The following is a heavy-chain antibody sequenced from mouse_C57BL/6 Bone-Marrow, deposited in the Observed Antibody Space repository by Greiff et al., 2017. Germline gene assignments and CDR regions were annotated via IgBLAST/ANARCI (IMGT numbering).Heavy chain of an antibody. D-gene: IGHD2-5*01. CDR3: ARSPYDSNYAYYFDY. J-gene: IGHJ2*01. CDR2: IDPNSGGT. V-gene: IGHV1-72*01. CDR1: GYTFTSYW. Sequence: QVQLQQSGAVLVKPGASVKLSCKASGYTFTSYWMHWVKQRPGRGLEWIGRIDPNSGGTKYNEKFKSKAQLTVDKPSSTAYMQLSSLTSEDSAVYYWARSPYDSNYAYYFDYWGQGTTLTVSS.